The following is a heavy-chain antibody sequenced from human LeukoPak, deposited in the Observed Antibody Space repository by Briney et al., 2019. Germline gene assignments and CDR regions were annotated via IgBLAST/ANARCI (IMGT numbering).Heavy chain of an antibody. Sequence: GGSPRLSCAASGFTFSTYAMTWVRQAPGKGLEWVSSISASADRTYYADSVKGRFTISRDNSKNTLDLQMNSLRAEDTAVFYCAKGGYKGDFFGYWGQGSLVTVSS. D-gene: IGHD1-14*01. CDR1: GFTFSTYA. CDR3: AKGGYKGDFFGY. V-gene: IGHV3-23*01. J-gene: IGHJ4*02. CDR2: ISASADRT.